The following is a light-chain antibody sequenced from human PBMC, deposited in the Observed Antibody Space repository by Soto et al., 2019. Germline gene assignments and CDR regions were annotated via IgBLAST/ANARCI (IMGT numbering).Light chain of an antibody. CDR2: GAS. CDR1: QSVSSSY. Sequence: EIVLTQSPGTLSLSPGERATLSCRACQSVSSSYLAWYQQKPGQAPRRLIYGASGRATGIPDRFSGSGSGTDFTLTINRLEPEDFAVYYCQQYGSSPPVTFGQGTRLEIK. J-gene: IGKJ5*01. V-gene: IGKV3-20*01. CDR3: QQYGSSPPVT.